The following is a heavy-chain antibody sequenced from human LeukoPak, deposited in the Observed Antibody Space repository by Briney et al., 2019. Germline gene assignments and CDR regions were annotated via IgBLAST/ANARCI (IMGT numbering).Heavy chain of an antibody. Sequence: PGGSLRLSCAASGFTFSSYAMSWVRQAPGKGLEWVSAISGSGGSTYYADSVKGRFTISRDNSMNTLYLQMSSLRADDTGVYYCARERDTTGYILAYWGQGTLVTVSS. J-gene: IGHJ4*02. CDR3: ARERDTTGYILAY. V-gene: IGHV3-23*01. CDR1: GFTFSSYA. CDR2: ISGSGGST. D-gene: IGHD3-22*01.